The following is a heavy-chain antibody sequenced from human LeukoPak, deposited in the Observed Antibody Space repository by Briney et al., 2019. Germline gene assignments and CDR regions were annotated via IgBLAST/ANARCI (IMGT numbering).Heavy chain of an antibody. Sequence: GGSLRFSCAASGFTFSNYWMSWIRQAPGRGLEWVANIKEDGSSKNYVDSVQGRFTISRDNAKKALYLQMNSLRAEDTAVYYCGREIPGGTTSLDCWGQGTLVTVSS. J-gene: IGHJ4*02. CDR2: IKEDGSSK. CDR1: GFTFSNYW. D-gene: IGHD1-26*01. CDR3: GREIPGGTTSLDC. V-gene: IGHV3-7*04.